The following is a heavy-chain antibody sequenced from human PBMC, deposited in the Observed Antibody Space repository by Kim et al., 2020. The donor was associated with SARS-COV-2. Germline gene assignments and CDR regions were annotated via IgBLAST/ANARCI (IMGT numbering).Heavy chain of an antibody. J-gene: IGHJ4*02. D-gene: IGHD6-19*01. CDR1: GASIGTDY. CDR3: ARLPDINGWPFDY. Sequence: SETLSLTCTISGASIGTDYWTWIRQPPGGGQEWIGYIFYTGKTSYNPSLKSRVSLSLDTSRNQFSLKLNSVTAADSAVYFCARLPDINGWPFDYWAQGTLVTVTS. CDR2: IFYTGKT. V-gene: IGHV4-59*08.